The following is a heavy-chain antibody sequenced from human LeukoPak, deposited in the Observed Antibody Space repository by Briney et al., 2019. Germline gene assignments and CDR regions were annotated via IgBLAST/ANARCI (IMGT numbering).Heavy chain of an antibody. D-gene: IGHD3-3*01. CDR3: ARHQGVVDL. J-gene: IGHJ2*01. CDR1: GGSISSGGYS. Sequence: PSETLSLTCAVSGGSISSGGYSWSWIRQPPGKGLEWIGYIYHSGGTNYNPSLKSRVTISVDTSKNQFSLKLISVTAADTAVYYCARHQGVVDLWGRGSLVTVSS. V-gene: IGHV4-30-2*01. CDR2: IYHSGGT.